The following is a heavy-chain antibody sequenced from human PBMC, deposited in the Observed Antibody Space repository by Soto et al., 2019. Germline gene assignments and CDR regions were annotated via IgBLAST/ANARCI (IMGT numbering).Heavy chain of an antibody. CDR1: GFTFNTYA. D-gene: IGHD4-17*01. Sequence: GGSLRLSCAASGFTFNTYALSWVRQAPGKGLEWVAAIRGSGGITNYEDSVEGRLSISRGNSKNTLYLQMNSLRAEDTAVYYCAKAKGDYPYWYFDLWGRGTLVTVSS. CDR3: AKAKGDYPYWYFDL. CDR2: IRGSGGIT. V-gene: IGHV3-23*01. J-gene: IGHJ2*01.